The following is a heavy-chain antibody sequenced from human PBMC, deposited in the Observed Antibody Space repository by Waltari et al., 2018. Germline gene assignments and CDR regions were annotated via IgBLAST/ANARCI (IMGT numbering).Heavy chain of an antibody. J-gene: IGHJ4*02. CDR1: GDSIDSPSYG. V-gene: IGHV4-39*01. D-gene: IGHD2-15*01. Sequence: QQLLQESGPGLVRPSETLSLTCSVSGDSIDSPSYGWAWLRQPPGKGLEWIGSFYYIGNTYYNPSLKSRITISVDASKNQYFLQLNSGTAADTAIYYCARPGRIGGGSLMGLDYWGQGILVTVSS. CDR2: FYYIGNT. CDR3: ARPGRIGGGSLMGLDY.